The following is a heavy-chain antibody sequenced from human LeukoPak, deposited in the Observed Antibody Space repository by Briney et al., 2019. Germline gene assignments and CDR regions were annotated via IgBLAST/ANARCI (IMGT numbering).Heavy chain of an antibody. CDR3: ARESALWFGELNYYYYYMDV. CDR1: GYSISSGYY. CDR2: IYYSGST. D-gene: IGHD3-10*01. J-gene: IGHJ6*03. Sequence: SETLSLTCAVSGYSISSGYYWSWIRQPPGKGLEWIGYIYYSGSTNYNPSLKSRVTISVDTSKNQFSLKLSSVTAADTAVYYCARESALWFGELNYYYYYMDVWGKGTTVTVSS. V-gene: IGHV4-61*01.